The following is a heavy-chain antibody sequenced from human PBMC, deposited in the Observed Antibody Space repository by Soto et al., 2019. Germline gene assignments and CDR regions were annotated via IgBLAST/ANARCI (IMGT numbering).Heavy chain of an antibody. CDR3: AHFSDLEWFDP. J-gene: IGHJ5*02. D-gene: IGHD2-21*01. V-gene: IGHV4-59*01. CDR2: IFYTGST. Sequence: LGTLSLTCTVSGGSLRRFFWGWIRQSPGKGLEWIGYIFYTGSTTYNPSLKSRVTISIDTSKNQFSLKLSSLTAADTAVYYCAHFSDLEWFDPWGQGTLVTVSS. CDR1: GGSLRRFF.